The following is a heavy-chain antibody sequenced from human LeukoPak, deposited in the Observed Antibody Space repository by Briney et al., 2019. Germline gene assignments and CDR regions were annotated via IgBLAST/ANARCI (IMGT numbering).Heavy chain of an antibody. CDR2: IWYDGSNK. D-gene: IGHD6-13*01. Sequence: GGSLRLSCAASGFTFSSYGMHWVRQAPGKGLEGVAVIWYDGSNKYYADSVKGRFTISRDNSKNTLYLQMNSLRAEDTAVYYCARKRAAAGDYWGQGTLVTVSS. J-gene: IGHJ4*02. CDR3: ARKRAAAGDY. V-gene: IGHV3-33*08. CDR1: GFTFSSYG.